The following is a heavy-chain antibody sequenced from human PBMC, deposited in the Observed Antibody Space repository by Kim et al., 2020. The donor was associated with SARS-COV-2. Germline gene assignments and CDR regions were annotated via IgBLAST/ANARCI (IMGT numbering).Heavy chain of an antibody. CDR3: ARGEMGTAVSNY. CDR1: GYTFTGYY. J-gene: IGHJ4*02. V-gene: IGHV1-2*06. Sequence: ASVKVSSKASGYTFTGYYLHWVRQAPGKGLEWMGRINPNGGGTNYAQKFQGRVTMTRDTSISTAYMELSSLISDDTAVYYCARGEMGTAVSNYWGQGTLVTVSS. D-gene: IGHD6-19*01. CDR2: INPNGGGT.